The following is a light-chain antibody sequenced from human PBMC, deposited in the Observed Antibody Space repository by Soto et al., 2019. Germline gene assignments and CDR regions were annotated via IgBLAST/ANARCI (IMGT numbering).Light chain of an antibody. J-gene: IGKJ1*01. CDR3: QQYYSNPRT. V-gene: IGKV4-1*01. CDR1: QSVLYSSNNKNY. Sequence: DIVMTQSPDSLAVSLCERATINCKSRQSVLYSSNNKNYLAWYQQKPGQPPKLLIYRASTRESGVPERFSGSGSGTDFTLTISSLQAEDVEVYYCQQYYSNPRTFGQGTKVDIK. CDR2: RAS.